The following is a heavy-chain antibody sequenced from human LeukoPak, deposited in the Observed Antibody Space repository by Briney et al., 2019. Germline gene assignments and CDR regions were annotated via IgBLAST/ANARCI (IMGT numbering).Heavy chain of an antibody. D-gene: IGHD2-15*01. CDR2: ISSSSSYT. CDR1: GFTFSDYY. V-gene: IGHV3-11*06. J-gene: IGHJ5*02. Sequence: GGSLRLSCAASGFTFSDYYMSWIRQAPGKVLEWVSYISSSSSYTNYADSVKGRFTISRDNAKNSLYLQMNSLRAEDTAVYYCARERLRGYCSGGSCYLDPWGQGTLVTVSS. CDR3: ARERLRGYCSGGSCYLDP.